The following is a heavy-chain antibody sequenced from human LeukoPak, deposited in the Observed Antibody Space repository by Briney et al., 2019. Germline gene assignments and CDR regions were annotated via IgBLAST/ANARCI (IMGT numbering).Heavy chain of an antibody. V-gene: IGHV1-2*02. CDR1: GYTFTGYY. CDR2: INPNSGGT. J-gene: IGHJ4*02. D-gene: IGHD6-13*01. CDR3: ARDKAGSSWYSYYFDY. Sequence: ASVKVSCKASGYTFTGYYMHWVRQAPGQGLEWMGWINPNSGGTNYAQKFQGRVTMTRDTSISTAYMEPSRLRSDDTAVYYCARDKAGSSWYSYYFDYWGQGTLVTVSS.